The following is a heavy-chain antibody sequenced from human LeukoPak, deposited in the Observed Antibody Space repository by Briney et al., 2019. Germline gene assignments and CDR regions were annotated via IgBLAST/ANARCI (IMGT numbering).Heavy chain of an antibody. CDR1: GASISSYY. V-gene: IGHV4-59*01. CDR3: ARGPISGVAYNWFDP. CDR2: ILYSEGT. D-gene: IGHD3-3*01. J-gene: IGHJ5*02. Sequence: SETLSLTCTVSGASISSYYWSWIRQPPGKGLEWIGYILYSEGTNYNPSLKSRVTISGGTSKNQFSLKLTSVTAADTAIYYCARGPISGVAYNWFDPWGQGTLVTVSS.